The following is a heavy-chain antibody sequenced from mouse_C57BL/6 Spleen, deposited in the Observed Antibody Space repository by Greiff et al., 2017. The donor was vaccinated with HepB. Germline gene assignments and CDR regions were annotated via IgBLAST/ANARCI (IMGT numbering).Heavy chain of an antibody. V-gene: IGHV10-1*01. J-gene: IGHJ3*01. CDR1: GFSFNTYA. D-gene: IGHD1-1*01. CDR3: VRPDYYGSRPFAY. CDR2: IRSKSNNYAT. Sequence: EVQLVESGGGLVQPKGSLKLSCAASGFSFNTYAMNWVRQAPGKGLEWVARIRSKSNNYATYYADSVKDRFTISRDYSESMLYLQMNNLKTEDTAIYYCVRPDYYGSRPFAYWGQGTLVTVSA.